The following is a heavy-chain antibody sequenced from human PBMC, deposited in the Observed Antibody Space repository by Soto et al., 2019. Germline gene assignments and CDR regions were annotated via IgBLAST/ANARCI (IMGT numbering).Heavy chain of an antibody. D-gene: IGHD4-17*01. CDR3: ARFPLYGDYEGVIDY. CDR2: IYYSGST. V-gene: IGHV4-59*01. Sequence: PSETLSLTCTVSGGSISSCYWSWIRQPPGKGLEWIGYIYYSGSTNYNPSLKSRVTISVDTSKNQFSLKLSSVTAADTAVYYCARFPLYGDYEGVIDYWGQGALVTVSS. J-gene: IGHJ4*02. CDR1: GGSISSCY.